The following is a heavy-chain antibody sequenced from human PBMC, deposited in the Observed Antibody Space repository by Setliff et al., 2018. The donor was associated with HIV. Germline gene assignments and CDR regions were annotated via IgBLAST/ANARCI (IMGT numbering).Heavy chain of an antibody. Sequence: PGGSLRLSCAASGFTFDNYGMNWVRQAPGKGLELVSGINWNGASVGYADSVKGRFTISRDNAKNTLYLQMNSLRAEDTAVYYCARGWFDSWGQGTLVTVSS. CDR3: ARGWFDS. J-gene: IGHJ5*01. V-gene: IGHV3-20*04. CDR2: INWNGASV. CDR1: GFTFDNYG.